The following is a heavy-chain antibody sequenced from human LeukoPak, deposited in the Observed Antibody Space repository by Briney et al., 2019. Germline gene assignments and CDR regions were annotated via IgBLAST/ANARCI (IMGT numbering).Heavy chain of an antibody. D-gene: IGHD6-13*01. CDR3: ARRSGSSWSSFDY. CDR1: GFTFNNYA. V-gene: IGHV3-23*01. Sequence: GGSLRLSCAASGFTFNNYAMNWVRQAPGKGLEWVSGTSGFGGSTYYAPSVKGRLTISRDNFGNMLYLHLDSLRVEDTAIYYCARRSGSSWSSFDYWGQGALVTVSS. J-gene: IGHJ4*02. CDR2: TSGFGGST.